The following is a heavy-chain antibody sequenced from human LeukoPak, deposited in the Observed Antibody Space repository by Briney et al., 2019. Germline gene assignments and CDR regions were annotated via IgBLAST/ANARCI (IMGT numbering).Heavy chain of an antibody. CDR2: INPSGGST. D-gene: IGHD4-23*01. V-gene: IGHV1-46*01. Sequence: ASVKVSCKASGYTFTGYYMHWVRQAPGQGLEWMGWINPSGGSTSYAQKFQGRVTMTRDTSTSTVYMELSSLRSEDTAVYYCARVDEGYGDYSPIWYWGQGTLVTVSS. CDR3: ARVDEGYGDYSPIWY. CDR1: GYTFTGYY. J-gene: IGHJ4*02.